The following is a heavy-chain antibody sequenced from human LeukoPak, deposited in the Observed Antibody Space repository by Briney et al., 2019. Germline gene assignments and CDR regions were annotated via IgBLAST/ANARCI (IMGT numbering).Heavy chain of an antibody. Sequence: GRSLRLSCAASGFTFSSCAMHWVRQAPGKGLEWVAVISYDGSNKYYADSVKGRFTISRDNSKNTLYLQMNSLRAEDTAVYYCARAPLVAVAGVFDYWGQGTLVTVSS. CDR2: ISYDGSNK. J-gene: IGHJ4*02. V-gene: IGHV3-30*04. CDR1: GFTFSSCA. CDR3: ARAPLVAVAGVFDY. D-gene: IGHD6-19*01.